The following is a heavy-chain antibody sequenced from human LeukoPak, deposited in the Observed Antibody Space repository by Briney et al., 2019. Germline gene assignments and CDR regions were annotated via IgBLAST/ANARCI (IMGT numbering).Heavy chain of an antibody. D-gene: IGHD5-24*01. Sequence: ASVKVSCKASGGTFSSYAISWVRQAPGQGLEWMGWINAGNGNTKYSQKFQGRVTITRDTSASTAYMELSSLRSEDTAVYYCARDRGMATIPWGQGTLVTVSS. CDR1: GGTFSSYA. CDR3: ARDRGMATIP. V-gene: IGHV1-3*01. CDR2: INAGNGNT. J-gene: IGHJ5*02.